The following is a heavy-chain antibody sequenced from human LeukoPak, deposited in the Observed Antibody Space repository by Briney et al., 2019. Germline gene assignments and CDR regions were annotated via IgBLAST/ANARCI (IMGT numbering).Heavy chain of an antibody. V-gene: IGHV3-73*01. CDR1: GFTFSGSA. CDR2: IRSRANNYAT. J-gene: IGHJ4*02. Sequence: GGSLRLSCAASGFTFSGSAIHWVRQASGKGLGWVGRIRSRANNYATAYAASVNGRFTISRDDSKNTAYLQMNSLKTEDTAVYYCTGNSLGGGENDYWGQGTLVAVSS. CDR3: TGNSLGGGENDY. D-gene: IGHD1/OR15-1a*01.